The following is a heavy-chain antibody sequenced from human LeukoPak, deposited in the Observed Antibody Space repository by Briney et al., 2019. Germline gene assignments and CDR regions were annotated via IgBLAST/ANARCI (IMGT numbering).Heavy chain of an antibody. CDR3: ARDRQIAY. V-gene: IGHV3-7*01. CDR1: GFTFSNYW. J-gene: IGHJ4*02. Sequence: SGGSLRLSCAASGFTFSNYWLTWVRQAPGQGLEWVANIKQDGSEKHYVDSVKGRFTISRDNATNSLYLQMNSLRAEDTAVYYCARDRQIAYWGQGTLVTVSS. CDR2: IKQDGSEK.